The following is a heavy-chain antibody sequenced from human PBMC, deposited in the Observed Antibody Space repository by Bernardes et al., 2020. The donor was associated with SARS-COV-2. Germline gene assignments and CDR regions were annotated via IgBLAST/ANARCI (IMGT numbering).Heavy chain of an antibody. Sequence: GSSLRLCCACSGFRISDHYMDWVRKGPGKGLEWVGRTRNKANRYTTEYAASVRGRFTISRDDSKYSLYLQMNSLEPEDTAVYHCTAVRGVYGGFQWLDTWGQGTLVTVSS. V-gene: IGHV3-72*01. CDR1: GFRISDHY. CDR2: TRNKANRYTT. J-gene: IGHJ5*02. CDR3: TAVRGVYGGFQWLDT. D-gene: IGHD4-4*01.